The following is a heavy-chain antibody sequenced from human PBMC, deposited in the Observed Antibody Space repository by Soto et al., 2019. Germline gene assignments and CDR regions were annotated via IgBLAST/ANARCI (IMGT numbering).Heavy chain of an antibody. D-gene: IGHD1-7*01. CDR1: GYTFTSYG. J-gene: IGHJ5*02. CDR2: ISAYNGNT. CDR3: AGATGYNWNYGWFDP. Sequence: QVQLVQSGAEVKKPGASVKVSCKASGYTFTSYGISWVRQAPGQGLEWMGRISAYNGNTNYAQKLQGRVTTPXAXAXXTAYMELRSLRSDDTAVYYCAGATGYNWNYGWFDPWGQGTLVTVSS. V-gene: IGHV1-18*01.